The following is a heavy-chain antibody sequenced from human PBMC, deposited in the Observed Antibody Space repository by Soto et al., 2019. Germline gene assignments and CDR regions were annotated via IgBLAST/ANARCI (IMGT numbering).Heavy chain of an antibody. J-gene: IGHJ4*02. CDR2: ISYDGSNK. D-gene: IGHD6-13*01. Sequence: PGGSLRLSCAASGFTFSSYGMHWVRQAPGKELEWVAIISYDGSNKYYADSVKGRFTISRDNSKNTLYLQMNSLRAEDTAVYYCAKDSRYSSSWYPGYYFDYWGQGTLVTVSS. CDR1: GFTFSSYG. CDR3: AKDSRYSSSWYPGYYFDY. V-gene: IGHV3-30*18.